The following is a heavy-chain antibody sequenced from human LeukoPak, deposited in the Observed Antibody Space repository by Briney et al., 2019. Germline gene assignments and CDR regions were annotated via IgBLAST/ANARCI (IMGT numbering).Heavy chain of an antibody. CDR1: GYSISSGYY. Sequence: PSETLSLTCAVSGYSISSGYYWGWIRQPPGKGLEWIGSIYHSGSTYYNPSLKSRVTISVDTSKNQFSLKLSSVTAPDTAVYYCAREGSSGEGWFDPWGQGTLVTVSS. V-gene: IGHV4-38-2*02. J-gene: IGHJ5*02. D-gene: IGHD6-19*01. CDR2: IYHSGST. CDR3: AREGSSGEGWFDP.